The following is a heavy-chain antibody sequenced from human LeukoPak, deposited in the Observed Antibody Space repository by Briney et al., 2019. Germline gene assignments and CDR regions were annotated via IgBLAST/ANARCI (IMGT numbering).Heavy chain of an antibody. V-gene: IGHV3-21*01. D-gene: IGHD4-23*01. CDR3: ARDLSGRWSDAFDI. J-gene: IGHJ3*02. CDR1: RFTFSSYS. Sequence: GGTLRLSCAASRFTFSSYSMNWVRQAPGKGLEWVSSISSSGSYIYYADSVKGRFTISRDNAKNSLYLQMNSLRAEDTAVYYCARDLSGRWSDAFDIWGQGTMVTVSS. CDR2: ISSSGSYI.